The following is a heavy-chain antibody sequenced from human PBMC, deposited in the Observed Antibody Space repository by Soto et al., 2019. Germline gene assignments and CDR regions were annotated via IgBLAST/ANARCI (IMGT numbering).Heavy chain of an antibody. CDR1: GFTFSYHA. CDR2: ISYDGDNK. D-gene: IGHD1-1*01. V-gene: IGHV3-30-3*01. Sequence: QVQLVESGGGVVQPGRSLRLSCAASGFTFSYHALNWVRQAPGKRLEWVAVISYDGDNKHIAEAVKGRLTISRDNPKNTVSLQMNSLRTEDTAMYFCARGTTTSAFSVMDVWGQGTTVTVSS. CDR3: ARGTTTSAFSVMDV. J-gene: IGHJ6*02.